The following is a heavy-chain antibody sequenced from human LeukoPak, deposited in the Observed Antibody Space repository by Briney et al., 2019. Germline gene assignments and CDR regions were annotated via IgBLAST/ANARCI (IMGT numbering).Heavy chain of an antibody. V-gene: IGHV3-48*01. Sequence: GGSLRLSXAASGFTFSSYSMNWVSQAPGKGLGGVSYISSSSSTIYYADSVKGRFTISRDNAKNSLYLQMNSLRAEDTAVYYCASSLYCSSTSCSRLYMDVWGKGTTVTVSS. D-gene: IGHD2-2*01. CDR3: ASSLYCSSTSCSRLYMDV. J-gene: IGHJ6*03. CDR2: ISSSSSTI. CDR1: GFTFSSYS.